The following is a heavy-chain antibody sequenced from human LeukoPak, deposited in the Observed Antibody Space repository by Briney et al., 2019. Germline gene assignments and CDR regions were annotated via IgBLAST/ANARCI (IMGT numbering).Heavy chain of an antibody. V-gene: IGHV3-13*01. CDR2: IGTAGDT. CDR1: GFTFSSYD. J-gene: IGHJ3*02. Sequence: GGSLRLSCAASGFTFSSYDMHWVRQATGKGLEWVSAIGTAGDTYYPGSVKGRFTISRENAKSSLYLQMNSLRAGDTAVYYCARGVPAYCGGDCYSDAFDIWGQGTMVTVSS. D-gene: IGHD2-21*02. CDR3: ARGVPAYCGGDCYSDAFDI.